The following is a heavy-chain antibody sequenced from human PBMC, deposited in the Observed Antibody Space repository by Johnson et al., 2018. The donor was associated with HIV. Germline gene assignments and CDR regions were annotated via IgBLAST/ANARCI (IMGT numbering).Heavy chain of an antibody. CDR1: GFTFDDYA. Sequence: VQLVESGGGLVQPGRSLRLSCTASGFTFDDYAMHWVRLAPGKGLEWVSGISWNSGSIAYADSVKGRFTTSRDNAKNSLYLQVKSLRAEDTALYLCAKVPVGAKGPVAFDIWGQGTMVTVSS. J-gene: IGHJ3*02. V-gene: IGHV3-9*01. CDR3: AKVPVGAKGPVAFDI. D-gene: IGHD1-26*01. CDR2: ISWNSGSI.